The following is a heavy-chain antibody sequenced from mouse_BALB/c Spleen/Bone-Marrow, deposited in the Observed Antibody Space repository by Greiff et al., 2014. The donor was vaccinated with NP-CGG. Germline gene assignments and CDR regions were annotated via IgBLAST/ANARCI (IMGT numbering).Heavy chain of an antibody. Sequence: LKESGGSLKLSCAASGFDFSRYWMSWVRQAPGKGLEWIGEINPDSSTINYTPSLKDKFIISRDNAKNTLYLQMSKVRSEDTALYYCALLGNYGYFDVWGAGTTVTVSS. V-gene: IGHV4-1*02. J-gene: IGHJ1*01. D-gene: IGHD2-1*01. CDR2: INPDSSTI. CDR3: ALLGNYGYFDV. CDR1: GFDFSRYW.